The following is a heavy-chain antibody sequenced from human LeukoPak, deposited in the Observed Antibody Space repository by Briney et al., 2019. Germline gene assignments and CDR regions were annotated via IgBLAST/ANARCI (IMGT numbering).Heavy chain of an antibody. D-gene: IGHD3-3*01. CDR2: INNSGST. CDR3: ARASRIFGVAKGYFDY. V-gene: IGHV4-34*01. Sequence: PSETLSLTCAVYAGSFSGYYWGWIGQPPGKGLQGMGEINNSGSTYYNPSLNSRITISVDTSKKQFSLKRRAGAAADTAVYYCARASRIFGVAKGYFDYWGQGTLVTVSS. CDR1: AGSFSGYY. J-gene: IGHJ4*02.